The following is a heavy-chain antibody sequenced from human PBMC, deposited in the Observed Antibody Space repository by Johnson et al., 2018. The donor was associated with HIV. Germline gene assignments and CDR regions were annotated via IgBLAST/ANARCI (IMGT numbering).Heavy chain of an antibody. Sequence: QMLLVESGGGVVQPGRSLRLSCAASGFTFSNYGMHWVRQAPGKGLEWVAVIWFDGNNKHYSDSVKGRFTISRDNSNNILYLQMNSLRVEDTAVDYCAKVAVATAAGGVALDIWGPGTMVTVS. CDR2: IWFDGNNK. J-gene: IGHJ3*02. D-gene: IGHD6-13*01. V-gene: IGHV3-33*06. CDR3: AKVAVATAAGGVALDI. CDR1: GFTFSNYG.